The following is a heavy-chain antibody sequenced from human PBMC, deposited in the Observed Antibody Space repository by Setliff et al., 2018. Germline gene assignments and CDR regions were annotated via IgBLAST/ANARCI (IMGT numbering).Heavy chain of an antibody. V-gene: IGHV4-31*03. Sequence: SETLSLTCSVSDGSMTSGSYYWGWIRQPPGKGLEWIGYIYYSGSTSYYNPSLKGRVTISVDTSKNQFSLKLSSVTAADTAVYYCARMSGFLYMDVWGKGTTVTVSS. CDR2: IYYSGSTS. CDR1: DGSMTSGSYY. CDR3: ARMSGFLYMDV. D-gene: IGHD3-3*01. J-gene: IGHJ6*03.